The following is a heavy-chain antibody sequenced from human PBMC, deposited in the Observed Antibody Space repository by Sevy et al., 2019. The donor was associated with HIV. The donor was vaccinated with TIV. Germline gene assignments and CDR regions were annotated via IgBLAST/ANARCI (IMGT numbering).Heavy chain of an antibody. V-gene: IGHV1-18*01. J-gene: IGHJ6*02. CDR2: ISDYNGYT. CDR1: GYTFSSYG. D-gene: IGHD3-10*01. CDR3: TREGYYYRSRTYRPPNYYGMDV. Sequence: ASVKVSCKASGYTFSSYGISWVRQAPGQGLEWMGWISDYNGYTNYAHKFQGRVTMSRETSTRTAYMELRSLRSDDTAVNISTREGYYYRSRTYRPPNYYGMDVWGQGTAVTVSS.